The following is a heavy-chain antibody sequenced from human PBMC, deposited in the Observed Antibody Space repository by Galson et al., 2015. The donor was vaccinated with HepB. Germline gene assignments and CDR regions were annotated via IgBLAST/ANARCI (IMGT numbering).Heavy chain of an antibody. J-gene: IGHJ4*02. CDR2: IRSKAYGGTT. CDR3: SRNIIAAAGRPPPPIY. D-gene: IGHD6-13*01. Sequence: SLRLSCAASGFTFGDYAMSWVRQAPGKGLEWVGFIRSKAYGGTTEYAAPVKGRFTISRDDSKSIAYLQMNSLKTEDTAVYYCSRNIIAAAGRPPPPIYWGQGTLVTVSS. CDR1: GFTFGDYA. V-gene: IGHV3-49*04.